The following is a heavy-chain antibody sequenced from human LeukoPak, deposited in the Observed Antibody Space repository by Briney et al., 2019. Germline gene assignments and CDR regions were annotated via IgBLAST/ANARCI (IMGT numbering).Heavy chain of an antibody. CDR1: GYTFTGYY. CDR3: ARDNSVGDVAWWFDP. Sequence: ASVKVSCKASGYTFTGYYMHWVRQAPGQGLEWMGWINPNSGSTNYAQKFQGRVTMTRDMSTTTDYMELSSLRSEDTAVYYCARDNSVGDVAWWFDPWGQGTLVTVSS. D-gene: IGHD1-26*01. CDR2: INPNSGST. V-gene: IGHV1-2*02. J-gene: IGHJ5*02.